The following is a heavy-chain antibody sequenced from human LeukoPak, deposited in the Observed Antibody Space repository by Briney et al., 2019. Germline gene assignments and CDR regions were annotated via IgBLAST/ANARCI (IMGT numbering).Heavy chain of an antibody. CDR3: ARAGQTRAAYYFDY. V-gene: IGHV3-48*03. Sequence: GGSLRLSCAASGFTFSSYEMNWVRQAPGKGLEWLSYIASSDTPIYYADSVKGRFTISRDNAKNSLYLQMNSLRAEDTAVYYCARAGQTRAAYYFDYWGQGTLVTVSS. D-gene: IGHD2-15*01. J-gene: IGHJ4*02. CDR1: GFTFSSYE. CDR2: IASSDTPI.